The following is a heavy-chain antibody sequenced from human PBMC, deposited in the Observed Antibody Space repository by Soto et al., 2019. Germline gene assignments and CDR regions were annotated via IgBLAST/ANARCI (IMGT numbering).Heavy chain of an antibody. D-gene: IGHD3-3*01. J-gene: IGHJ5*02. CDR3: ARAAETYYDFWSGYVVPLDP. V-gene: IGHV4-31*03. CDR1: GGSISSGGYY. CDR2: IYYSGST. Sequence: PSETLSLTCTVSGGSISSGGYYWSWIRQHPGKGLEWIGYIYYSGSTYYNPSLKSRVTISVDTSKNQFSLKLSSVTAADTAVYYCARAAETYYDFWSGYVVPLDPWGQGTLVTVSS.